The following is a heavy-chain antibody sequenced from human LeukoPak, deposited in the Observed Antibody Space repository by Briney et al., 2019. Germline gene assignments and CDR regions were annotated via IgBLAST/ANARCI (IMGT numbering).Heavy chain of an antibody. D-gene: IGHD2-21*01. J-gene: IGHJ6*02. CDR2: ISWNSGSI. V-gene: IGHV3-9*01. CDR1: GFTFDDYA. Sequence: PGRSLRLSCAASGFTFDDYAMHWVRQAPGKGLEWVSGISWNSGSIGYADSVKGRFTISWDNAKNSLYLQMNSLRAEDTALYYCAKDRGYSDYYGMDVWGQGTTVTVSS. CDR3: AKDRGYSDYYGMDV.